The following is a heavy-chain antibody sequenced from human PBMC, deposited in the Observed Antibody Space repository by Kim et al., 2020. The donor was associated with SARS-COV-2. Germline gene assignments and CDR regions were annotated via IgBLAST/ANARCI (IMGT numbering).Heavy chain of an antibody. J-gene: IGHJ6*02. CDR1: GFTFDDYA. V-gene: IGHV3-9*01. CDR2: ISWNSGSI. Sequence: GGSLRLSCAASGFTFDDYAMHWVRQAPGKGLEWVSGISWNSGSIGYADSVKGRFTISRDNAKNSLYLQMNSLRAEDTALYYCAKVRGPRYGMDVWGQGTTVTVSS. CDR3: AKVRGPRYGMDV.